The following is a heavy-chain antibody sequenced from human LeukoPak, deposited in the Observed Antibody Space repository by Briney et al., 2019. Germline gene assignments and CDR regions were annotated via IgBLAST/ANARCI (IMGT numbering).Heavy chain of an antibody. D-gene: IGHD3-22*01. CDR1: GGSFSGYY. CDR2: INHSGST. Sequence: PSETLSPTCAVYGGSFSGYYWSSIRQPPGKGLEWNGEINHSGSTNYNPSLKSRVTISVDTSKNQFSLTLSSVTAADTAVYYCATNRYYYDSSGYYGSRGSRYMDVWGKGTTVTVSS. CDR3: ATNRYYYDSSGYYGSRGSRYMDV. J-gene: IGHJ6*03. V-gene: IGHV4-34*01.